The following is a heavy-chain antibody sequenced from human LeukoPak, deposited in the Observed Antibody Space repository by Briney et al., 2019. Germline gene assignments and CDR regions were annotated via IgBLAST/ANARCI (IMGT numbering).Heavy chain of an antibody. CDR2: ISGSAHKI. Sequence: RQAPGKGLDWVSVISGSAHKIRYADSVRGRFTISRDNSENTVYLQMNNLRGEDTAIYYCAGRITGYSSGYVFWGQGTLVTVSS. D-gene: IGHD5-18*01. J-gene: IGHJ4*02. CDR3: AGRITGYSSGYVF. V-gene: IGHV3-23*01.